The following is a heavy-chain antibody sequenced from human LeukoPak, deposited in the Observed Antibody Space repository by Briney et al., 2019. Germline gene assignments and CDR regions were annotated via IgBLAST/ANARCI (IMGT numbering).Heavy chain of an antibody. J-gene: IGHJ4*02. V-gene: IGHV4-38-2*01. CDR2: IYLSGRT. CDR3: ARRAGPHPHYFDY. CDR1: AYSTSSGYY. Sequence: PSETLSLTCAVSAYSTSSGYYWGCIRQAPGKGLEWIGTIYLSGRTYYNPSLKSRVTISVDTSNNQFSLKPSSVTASDTAVYYCARRAGPHPHYFDYWGQGTLVTVSS.